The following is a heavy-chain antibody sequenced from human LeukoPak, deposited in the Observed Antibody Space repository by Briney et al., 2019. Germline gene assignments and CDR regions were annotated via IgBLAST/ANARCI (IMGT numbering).Heavy chain of an antibody. J-gene: IGHJ6*03. CDR2: IKQDGSEK. Sequence: PGGSLRLSCAASGFTVGSNYMSWVRQAPGKGLEWVANIKQDGSEKYYVDSVKGRFTISRDNAKNSLYLQMNSLRAEDTAVYYCASNDGAMVRKAYYMDVWGKGTTVTVSS. CDR1: GFTVGSNY. CDR3: ASNDGAMVRKAYYMDV. V-gene: IGHV3-7*01. D-gene: IGHD3-10*01.